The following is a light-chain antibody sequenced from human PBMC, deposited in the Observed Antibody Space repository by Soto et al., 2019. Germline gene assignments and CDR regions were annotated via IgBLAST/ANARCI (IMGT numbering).Light chain of an antibody. CDR2: HDD. CDR3: AAWDDSLNGHV. Sequence: QSVLTQPPSVSEAPRQRVTISCSGSSSNIGDNYVNWYQQFPGKAPKLLIYHDDLLPSGVSDRFSGSKSGTSASLAISDLQSEDEADYYCAAWDDSLNGHVFGGGTKVTVL. V-gene: IGLV1-36*01. J-gene: IGLJ3*02. CDR1: SSNIGDNY.